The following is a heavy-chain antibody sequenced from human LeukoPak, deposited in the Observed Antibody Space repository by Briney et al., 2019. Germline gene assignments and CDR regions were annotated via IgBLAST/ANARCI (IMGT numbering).Heavy chain of an antibody. Sequence: SETLSLTCIVSGDSISSSSYYWGWIRQPPGKGLEWIGSIYYSGSTYYNPSLKSRVTISVDTSKNQFSLKLSSVTAADTAVYYCARRNSSGWYGGWFDPWGQGTLVTVSS. J-gene: IGHJ5*02. D-gene: IGHD6-19*01. V-gene: IGHV4-39*01. CDR3: ARRNSSGWYGGWFDP. CDR1: GDSISSSSYY. CDR2: IYYSGST.